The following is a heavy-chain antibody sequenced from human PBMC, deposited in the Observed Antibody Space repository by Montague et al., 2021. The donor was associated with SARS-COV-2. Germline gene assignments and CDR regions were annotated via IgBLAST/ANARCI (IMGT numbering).Heavy chain of an antibody. CDR1: GYTFTPYG. J-gene: IGHJ4*02. CDR3: ARADSSGYLWYFDY. CDR2: INTYNGDT. Sequence: SVKVSCKASGYTFTPYGITWVRQAPGQGLEWMGWINTYNGDTVYAQKFQGRVTMTSDTSTSTAYMELRSLRSDDSAVFYCARADSSGYLWYFDYWGQGTLVTVST. D-gene: IGHD3-22*01. V-gene: IGHV1-18*01.